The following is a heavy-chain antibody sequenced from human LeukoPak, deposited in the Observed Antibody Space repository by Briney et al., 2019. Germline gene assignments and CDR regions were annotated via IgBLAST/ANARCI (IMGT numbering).Heavy chain of an antibody. CDR3: ARENYYGSGGDY. CDR1: GFTVSSYR. CDR2: IRSSSSYI. J-gene: IGHJ4*02. D-gene: IGHD3-10*01. Sequence: PGGSLTLACAASGFTVSSYRMNWARQERGKWLEWVSSIRSSSSYIYYADSVKGRFTICRDNAKNSLYLQMHSLRAEDTAVYYCARENYYGSGGDYWGQGTLVTVSS. V-gene: IGHV3-21*01.